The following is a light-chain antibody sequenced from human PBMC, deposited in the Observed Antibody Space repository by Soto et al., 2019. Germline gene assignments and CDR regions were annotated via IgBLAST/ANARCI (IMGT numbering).Light chain of an antibody. CDR2: DVS. J-gene: IGLJ1*01. Sequence: QLVLTQPRSVSGSPGQSVTISCTGTSSDVGGYNYVSWYQQHPGKAPKLILYDVSKRPSGVPDRFSGSKSGNTASLTISGLQAEDEADYYCCSYAGSYTHVFGTGTKLTVL. CDR1: SSDVGGYNY. V-gene: IGLV2-11*01. CDR3: CSYAGSYTHV.